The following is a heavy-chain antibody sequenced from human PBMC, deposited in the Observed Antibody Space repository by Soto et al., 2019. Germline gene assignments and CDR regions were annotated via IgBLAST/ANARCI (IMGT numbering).Heavy chain of an antibody. CDR3: TTEGDSSGWYYFDY. CDR2: IKSKTDGGTT. J-gene: IGHJ4*02. Sequence: GGSLRLSCAASGFTFSNAWMSWVRQAPGKGLEWVGRIKSKTDGGTTDYAAPVKDRFTISRDDSKNTLYLQMNSLKTEDTAVYYCTTEGDSSGWYYFDYWGQGTLVTVSS. V-gene: IGHV3-15*01. CDR1: GFTFSNAW. D-gene: IGHD6-19*01.